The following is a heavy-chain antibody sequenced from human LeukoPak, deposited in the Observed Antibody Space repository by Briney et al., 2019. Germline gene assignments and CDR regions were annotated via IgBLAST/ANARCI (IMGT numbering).Heavy chain of an antibody. D-gene: IGHD3-22*01. V-gene: IGHV1-18*01. CDR2: ISAYNGNT. CDR3: AREREICYDSSGLEDAFDI. J-gene: IGHJ3*02. CDR1: GYTFTSYG. Sequence: ASVKVSCKASGYTFTSYGISWVRQAPGQGFEWMGWISAYNGNTNYAQELQGRVTMTTDTSTSTAYMELRSLRSDDTAVYYCAREREICYDSSGLEDAFDIWGQGTMVTVSS.